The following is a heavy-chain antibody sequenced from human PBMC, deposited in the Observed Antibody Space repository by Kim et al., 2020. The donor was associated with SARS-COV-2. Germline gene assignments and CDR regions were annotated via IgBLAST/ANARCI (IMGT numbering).Heavy chain of an antibody. CDR3: ATDRPWWGRVLRAFDI. Sequence: ASVKVSCKVSGYTLTELSMHWVRQAPGKGLEWMGGFDPEDGETIYAQKFQGRVTMTEDTSTDTAYMELSSLRSEDTAVYYCATDRPWWGRVLRAFDIWGQGTMVTVSS. V-gene: IGHV1-24*01. D-gene: IGHD3-16*01. CDR2: FDPEDGET. J-gene: IGHJ3*02. CDR1: GYTLTELS.